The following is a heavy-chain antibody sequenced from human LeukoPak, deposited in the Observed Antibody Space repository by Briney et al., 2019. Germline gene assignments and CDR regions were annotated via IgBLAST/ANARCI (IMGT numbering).Heavy chain of an antibody. CDR2: INPNSGGT. CDR3: ARDRVYDSSGYYYGHYYYGMDV. J-gene: IGHJ6*02. Sequence: ASVTVSFKASGYTFTGYYMHWVRQAPGQGLEWMGWINPNSGGTNYAQKFQGRVTMTRDTSISTAYMELSRLRSDDTAVYYCARDRVYDSSGYYYGHYYYGMDVWGQGTTVTVSS. D-gene: IGHD3-22*01. CDR1: GYTFTGYY. V-gene: IGHV1-2*02.